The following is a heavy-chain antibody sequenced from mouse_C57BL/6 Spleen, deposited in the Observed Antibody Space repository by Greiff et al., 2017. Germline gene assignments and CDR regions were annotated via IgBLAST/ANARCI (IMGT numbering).Heavy chain of an antibody. CDR2: IWSGGST. V-gene: IGHV2-4*01. J-gene: IGHJ3*01. CDR3: AKDWVYDYGHFAY. CDR1: GFSLTSYG. D-gene: IGHD2-4*01. Sequence: QVQLKESGPGLVQPSQSLSITCTVSGFSLTSYGVHWVRQPPGKGLEWLGVIWSGGSTDYNAAFISRLSISKDNSKSQVFFKMNRQQADDTAIYYCAKDWVYDYGHFAYWGQGTLVTVSA.